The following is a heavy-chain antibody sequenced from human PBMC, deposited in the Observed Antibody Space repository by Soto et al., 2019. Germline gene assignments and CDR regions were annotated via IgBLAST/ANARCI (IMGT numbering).Heavy chain of an antibody. Sequence: QVQLVESGGGVVQPGRSLRLSCAASGFTFSSYGMHWVRQAPGKGLEWGAGISYDGSNKYYENYVKGRFTISRDNSKNTLYLQVTILTAADTAVYYCAKPGELLQLWSYLDYSGQGTLVTVSS. J-gene: IGHJ4*02. CDR1: GFTFSSYG. D-gene: IGHD5-18*01. CDR2: ISYDGSNK. CDR3: AKPGELLQLWSYLDY. V-gene: IGHV3-30*18.